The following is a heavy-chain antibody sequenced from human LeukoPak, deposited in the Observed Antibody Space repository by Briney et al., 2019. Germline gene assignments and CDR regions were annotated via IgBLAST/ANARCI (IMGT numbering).Heavy chain of an antibody. CDR1: GFTFSGSA. J-gene: IGHJ5*02. V-gene: IGHV3-73*01. Sequence: GGSLKLSCAASGFTFSGSAIHWVRQASGKGLEWVGQIDKKDKGYATATAYAASVKGRFTISRDDSINTAYLQMKSLKTEDTALYYCTRDSGTYNWFGPWGQGTLVTVSS. CDR3: TRDSGTYNWFGP. CDR2: IDKKDKGYATAT. D-gene: IGHD1-26*01.